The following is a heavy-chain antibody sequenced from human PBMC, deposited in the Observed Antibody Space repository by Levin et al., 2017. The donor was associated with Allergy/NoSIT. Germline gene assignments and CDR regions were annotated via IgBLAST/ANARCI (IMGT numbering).Heavy chain of an antibody. CDR3: VLEASGRRTSGWFDP. V-gene: IGHV3-23*01. CDR1: GVSFRGFA. J-gene: IGHJ5*02. Sequence: QTGGSLRLSCAASGVSFRGFAMSWVRQAPGKGLQWVSAVGGSGDNTFYTDSVKGRFTISRDNSKNMLYLQMNSLRAEDTAVYYCVLEASGRRTSGWFDPWGQGTLVTVSS. D-gene: IGHD1-1*01. CDR2: VGGSGDNT.